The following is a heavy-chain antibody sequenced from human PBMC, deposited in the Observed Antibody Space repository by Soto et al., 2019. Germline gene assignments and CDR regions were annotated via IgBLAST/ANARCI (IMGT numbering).Heavy chain of an antibody. CDR3: AKPRAYYYDSRDAFDI. CDR2: ISYDGSNK. Sequence: WSLRLSCAASGFTFSSYAMHWVRQAPGKGLEWVAVISYDGSNKYYADSVKGRFTISRDNSKNTLYLQMNSLRAEDTAVYYCAKPRAYYYDSRDAFDIWGQGTMVTVSS. J-gene: IGHJ3*02. V-gene: IGHV3-30-3*01. CDR1: GFTFSSYA. D-gene: IGHD3-22*01.